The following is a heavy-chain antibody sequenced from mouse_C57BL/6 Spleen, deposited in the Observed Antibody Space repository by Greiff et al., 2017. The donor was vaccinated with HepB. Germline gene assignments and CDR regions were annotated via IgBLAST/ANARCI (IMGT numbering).Heavy chain of an antibody. J-gene: IGHJ2*01. CDR3: ARINA. Sequence: EVQLQQSGAELVKPGASVKLSCTASGFNIKDTYMHWVQQRPEQGLEWIGRIDPANGNTKYDPKLQGKVTITADTAYNTAYLQLSSLTSEDTAVYYRARINAWGQGTTLTVS. CDR2: IDPANGNT. CDR1: GFNIKDTY. V-gene: IGHV14-3*02.